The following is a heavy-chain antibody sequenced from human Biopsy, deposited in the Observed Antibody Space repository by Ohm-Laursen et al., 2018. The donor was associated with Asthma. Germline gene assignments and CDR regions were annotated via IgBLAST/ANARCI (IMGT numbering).Heavy chain of an antibody. J-gene: IGHJ4*02. D-gene: IGHD2-2*01. CDR1: GGTFNTYV. CDR2: INSVFGTT. CDR3: ARKAGSCISRTCYSLDF. Sequence: SVKVSCKSLGGTFNTYVIGWGRQAPGQGLEWMGGINSVFGTTTYPKKFQDRVTITADDSTSTVYMELSSLRSEDTAVYYCARKAGSCISRTCYSLDFWGQGALVTVSS. V-gene: IGHV1-69*13.